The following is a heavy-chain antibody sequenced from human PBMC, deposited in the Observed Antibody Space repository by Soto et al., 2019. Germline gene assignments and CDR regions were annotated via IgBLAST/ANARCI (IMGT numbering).Heavy chain of an antibody. CDR2: IYYSGST. D-gene: IGHD2-2*01. CDR3: ARGRNWLGYCSSTSCLNWFDP. CDR1: GGSIISGGYY. J-gene: IGHJ5*02. Sequence: PSETLSLTCTVSGGSIISGGYYFIWIRQHPWNGLELIGYIYYSGSTYYNPSLKSRVTISVDTSKNQFSLKLSSVTAADTAVYYCARGRNWLGYCSSTSCLNWFDPWGQGTLVTVSS. V-gene: IGHV4-31*03.